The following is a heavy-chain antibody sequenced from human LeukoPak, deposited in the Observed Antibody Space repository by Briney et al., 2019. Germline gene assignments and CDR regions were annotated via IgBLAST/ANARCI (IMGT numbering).Heavy chain of an antibody. Sequence: ASVKVSCKASGYTFTSYDTNWVRQATGQGLEWMGWMNPNSGNTGYAQKFQGRVTMTRNTSISTAYMELSSLRSEDTAVYYCARDTIFGGIWFDPWGQGTLVTVSS. V-gene: IGHV1-8*01. D-gene: IGHD3-3*01. CDR1: GYTFTSYD. CDR2: MNPNSGNT. J-gene: IGHJ5*02. CDR3: ARDTIFGGIWFDP.